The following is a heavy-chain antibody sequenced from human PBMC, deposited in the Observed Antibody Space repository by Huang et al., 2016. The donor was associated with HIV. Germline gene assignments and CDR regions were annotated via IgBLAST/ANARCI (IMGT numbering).Heavy chain of an antibody. CDR1: GFSFTSYW. D-gene: IGHD5-18*01. Sequence: EVQLVQSGVEVKKPGESLKISCKGSGFSFTSYWIGWVRQMPGKGLGWMGIIFPGNSNTFSSPAFQGQVTISADKYTRTAYLQWSSLKASDSAIYYCAIHDSNDFTFDDWGQGTLVAVSS. CDR3: AIHDSNDFTFDD. V-gene: IGHV5-51*03. CDR2: IFPGNSNT. J-gene: IGHJ4*02.